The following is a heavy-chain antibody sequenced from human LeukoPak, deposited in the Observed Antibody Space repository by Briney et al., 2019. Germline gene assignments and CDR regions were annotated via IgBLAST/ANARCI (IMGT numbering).Heavy chain of an antibody. CDR2: IIPIFGTA. V-gene: IGHV1-69*13. CDR1: GGTFSSYA. J-gene: IGHJ3*02. Sequence: GASVKVSCKASGGTFSSYAISWVRQAPGQGLEWMGGIIPIFGTANYAQKFQGRVTITADESTSTAYMELSSLRSEDTAVYYRASQVVTIFGVVTGHAFDIWGQGTMVTVSS. D-gene: IGHD3-3*01. CDR3: ASQVVTIFGVVTGHAFDI.